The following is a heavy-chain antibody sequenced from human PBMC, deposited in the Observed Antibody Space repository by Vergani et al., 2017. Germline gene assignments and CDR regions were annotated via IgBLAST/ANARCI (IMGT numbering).Heavy chain of an antibody. CDR1: GFTFSDHY. D-gene: IGHD3-9*01. J-gene: IGHJ6*02. CDR3: SSETDTGSSVSYNYYAMDV. CDR2: MSSGDSI. V-gene: IGHV3-11*04. Sequence: VQLVESGGGLVKPGGSLRLSCAASGFTFSDHYMSWVRQAPGKGLEWISYMSSGDSIYYADSVKGRFTVSRDNTKNTLYLQMNSLRAEDTAVYYCSSETDTGSSVSYNYYAMDVWGQGTTVSVSS.